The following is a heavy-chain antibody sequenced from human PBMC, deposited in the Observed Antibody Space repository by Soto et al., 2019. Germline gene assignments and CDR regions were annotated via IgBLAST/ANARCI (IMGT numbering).Heavy chain of an antibody. CDR3: ATSYIVVVVAATGRAFDI. CDR2: ISAYNGNT. V-gene: IGHV1-18*01. D-gene: IGHD2-15*01. CDR1: GYTFTSYG. Sequence: ASVKVSCKASGYTFTSYGISWVRQAPGQGLEWMGWISAYNGNTNYAQKLQGRVTMTTDTSTDTAYMELSSLRSEDTAVYYCATSYIVVVVAATGRAFDIWGQGTMVTVSS. J-gene: IGHJ3*02.